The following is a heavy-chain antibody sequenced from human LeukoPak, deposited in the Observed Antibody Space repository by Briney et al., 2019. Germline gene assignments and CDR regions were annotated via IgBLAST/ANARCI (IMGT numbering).Heavy chain of an antibody. CDR3: ARGGNWYDY. V-gene: IGHV3-48*04. CDR1: GFTFSSNS. CDR2: ISSSGSTI. Sequence: GSLRLSCVASGFTFSSNSLNWARQAPGKGLEWVAYISSSGSTIYYADSVKGRFTISRDNAGNTLYLQMNSLRAEDTAVYYCARGGNWYDYWGQGTLVTVSS. J-gene: IGHJ5*01.